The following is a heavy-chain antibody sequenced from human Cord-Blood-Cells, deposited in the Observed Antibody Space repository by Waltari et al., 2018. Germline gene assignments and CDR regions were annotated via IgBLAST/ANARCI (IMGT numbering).Heavy chain of an antibody. Sequence: EVSGGGLVQPGGSLSLSCSFYLFTLSSNCMSWVRQAPGKGLEWVSVIYSGGSTYYADSVKGRFTISRHNSKNTLYLQMNSLRAEDTAVYYCVLGTALDYWGQGTLVTVSS. CDR2: IYSGGST. CDR1: LFTLSSNC. V-gene: IGHV3-53*04. D-gene: IGHD7-27*01. CDR3: VLGTALDY. J-gene: IGHJ4*02.